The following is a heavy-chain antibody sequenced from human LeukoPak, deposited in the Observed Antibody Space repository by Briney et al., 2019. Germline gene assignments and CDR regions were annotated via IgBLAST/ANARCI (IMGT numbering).Heavy chain of an antibody. Sequence: SQTLPLTCAVSGGSISSGGYSWSWIRQPPGKGLEWIGYIYHSGSTYYNPSLKSRVTISVDRSKNQFSLKLSSVTAADTAVYYCARVSYDSNFDYWGQGTLVTVSS. J-gene: IGHJ4*02. D-gene: IGHD3-22*01. CDR2: IYHSGST. CDR3: ARVSYDSNFDY. V-gene: IGHV4-30-2*01. CDR1: GGSISSGGYS.